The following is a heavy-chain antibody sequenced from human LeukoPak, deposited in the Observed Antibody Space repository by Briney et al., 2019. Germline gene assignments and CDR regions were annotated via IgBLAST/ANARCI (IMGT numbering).Heavy chain of an antibody. CDR2: INPNSGGT. V-gene: IGHV1-2*02. CDR1: GYTFTGYY. J-gene: IGHJ5*02. Sequence: ASVKVSYKASGYTFTGYYMHWVRQAPGQGLEWMGWINPNSGGTNYAQKFQGRVTMTRDTSISTAYMELSRLRSDDTAVYYCARDPPGIAAAGTEWFDPWGQGTLVTVSS. D-gene: IGHD6-13*01. CDR3: ARDPPGIAAAGTEWFDP.